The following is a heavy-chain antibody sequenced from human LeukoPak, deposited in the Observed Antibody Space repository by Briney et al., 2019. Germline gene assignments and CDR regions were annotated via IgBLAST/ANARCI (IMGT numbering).Heavy chain of an antibody. Sequence: ASVKVSCKASGYTFTSYGISWVRQAPGQGLEWMGWISAYNGNTNYAQKLQGRVTMTTDTSTSTAYMELRSLRSDDTAVYYCARDQRIAAAGTLDYWGQGTLVTVSS. V-gene: IGHV1-18*01. J-gene: IGHJ4*02. CDR1: GYTFTSYG. CDR3: ARDQRIAAAGTLDY. D-gene: IGHD6-13*01. CDR2: ISAYNGNT.